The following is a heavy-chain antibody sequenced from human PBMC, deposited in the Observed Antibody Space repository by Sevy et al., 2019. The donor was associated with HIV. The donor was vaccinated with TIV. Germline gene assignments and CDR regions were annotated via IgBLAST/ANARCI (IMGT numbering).Heavy chain of an antibody. CDR2: ISIDGSNK. CDR3: AKDGGHIDIDY. V-gene: IGHV3-30*18. CDR1: GFTFKYHG. Sequence: GGSLRLSCAVSGFTFKYHGMHWVRQAPGKGMEWLSLISIDGSNKYYAHSVKGRFTISRDNAKNTGSVQMNSLRPEETATYYCAKDGGHIDIDYWGQGILVTVSS. J-gene: IGHJ4*02. D-gene: IGHD2-15*01.